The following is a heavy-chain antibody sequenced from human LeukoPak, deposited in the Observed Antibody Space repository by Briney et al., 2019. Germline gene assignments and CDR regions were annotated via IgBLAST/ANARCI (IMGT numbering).Heavy chain of an antibody. CDR1: GGSISSSSYY. D-gene: IGHD6-19*01. CDR2: IYYSGST. Sequence: PSETLSLTCTVSGGSISSSSYYWGWIRQPPGKGLEWIGSIYYSGSTYYNPSLKSRVTISVDTSKNQFSLKLSSVTAADTAVYYCARENWGSSGWFNFDYWGQGTLVTVSS. CDR3: ARENWGSSGWFNFDY. V-gene: IGHV4-39*07. J-gene: IGHJ4*02.